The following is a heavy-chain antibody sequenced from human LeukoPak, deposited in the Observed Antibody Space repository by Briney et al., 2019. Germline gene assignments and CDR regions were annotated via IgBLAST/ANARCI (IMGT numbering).Heavy chain of an antibody. J-gene: IGHJ5*02. CDR2: ISGSGGST. V-gene: IGHV3-23*01. Sequence: PGGSLRLSCAASGFTFSSYAMSWVRQAPGKGLEWVPAISGSGGSTYYADSVKGRFTISRDNSKNTLYLQMNSLRAEDTAVYYCAKAASGSYQEYNWFGPWGQGTLVTVSS. D-gene: IGHD1-26*01. CDR3: AKAASGSYQEYNWFGP. CDR1: GFTFSSYA.